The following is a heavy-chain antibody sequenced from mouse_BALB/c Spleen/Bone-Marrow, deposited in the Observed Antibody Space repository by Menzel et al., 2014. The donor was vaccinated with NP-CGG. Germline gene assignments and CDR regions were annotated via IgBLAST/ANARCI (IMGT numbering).Heavy chain of an antibody. V-gene: IGHV14-3*02. CDR2: IDPANGNT. CDR1: GFNIKDTY. D-gene: IGHD2-10*01. J-gene: IGHJ3*01. Sequence: EVQLQESGAELVKPEASVKLSCTASGFNIKDTYMHWVKQRPEQGLEWIGRIDPANGNTKYDTKFQGKATITADTSSNTAYLQLSSLTSEDTAVYYCASSAYSWGQGTLVTVSA. CDR3: ASSAYS.